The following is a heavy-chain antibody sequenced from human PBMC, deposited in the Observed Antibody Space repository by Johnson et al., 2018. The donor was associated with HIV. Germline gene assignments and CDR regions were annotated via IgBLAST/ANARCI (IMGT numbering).Heavy chain of an antibody. J-gene: IGHJ3*02. CDR2: IRWNGGSP. D-gene: IGHD1-7*01. CDR3: ARDRDRLNWNYGALDI. Sequence: VQLVESGGGVVQPGRSLRLSCAASGFTFDDYGMSWVRPVPGQGLEWVSGIRWNGGSPGYADSVKGRVSISRDNCNKVVYLQMESLRVEDTAVYYCARDRDRLNWNYGALDIWGQGTMVTVSS. CDR1: GFTFDDYG. V-gene: IGHV3-20*04.